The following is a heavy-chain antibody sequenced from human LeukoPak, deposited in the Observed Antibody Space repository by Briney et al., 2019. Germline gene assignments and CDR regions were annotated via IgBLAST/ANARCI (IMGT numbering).Heavy chain of an antibody. CDR2: IYHSGST. CDR3: ARYGGNGSWFDP. Sequence: TSETLSLTCTVSGYSISSGYYWGWTQQPPGKGLEWIGSIYHSGSTYYNPSLKSRVTISVDTSKNQFSLKLSSVTAADTAVYYCARYGGNGSWFDPWGQGTLVTVSS. D-gene: IGHD4-23*01. J-gene: IGHJ5*02. CDR1: GYSISSGYY. V-gene: IGHV4-38-2*02.